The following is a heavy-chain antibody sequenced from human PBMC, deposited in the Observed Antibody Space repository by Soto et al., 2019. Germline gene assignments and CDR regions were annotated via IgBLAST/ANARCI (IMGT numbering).Heavy chain of an antibody. CDR2: IIPIFGTA. CDR3: AEKGNSRDGYKSLYYYGMAV. V-gene: IGHV1-69*01. CDR1: GGTFSSYA. Sequence: QVQLVQSGAEVKKPGSSVKVSCKASGGTFSSYAISWVRQAPGQGLEWMGGIIPIFGTANYAQKFQGRVTISADESTSTAYMELSSLRSEDTAGYYCAEKGNSRDGYKSLYYYGMAVWGQGTTVTVSS. D-gene: IGHD3-22*01. J-gene: IGHJ6*02.